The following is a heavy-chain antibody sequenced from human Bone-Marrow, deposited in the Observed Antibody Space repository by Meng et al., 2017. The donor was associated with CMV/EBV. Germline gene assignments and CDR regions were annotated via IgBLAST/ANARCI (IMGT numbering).Heavy chain of an antibody. CDR3: ARDLGGWSGYFDL. Sequence: ASVKVSCKASGYTFTGYYMHWVRQVPGQGLEWMGWINPNSGGTNYAQKFQGRVTMTRDTSISTAYMELSRLRSDDTAVYYCARDLGGWSGYFDLWGRGTLVTVSS. CDR1: GYTFTGYY. CDR2: INPNSGGT. J-gene: IGHJ2*01. V-gene: IGHV1-2*02. D-gene: IGHD6-19*01.